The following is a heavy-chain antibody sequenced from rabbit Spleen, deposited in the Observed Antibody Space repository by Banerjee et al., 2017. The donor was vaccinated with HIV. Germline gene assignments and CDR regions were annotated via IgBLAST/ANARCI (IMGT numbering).Heavy chain of an antibody. Sequence: QEQLVESGGGLVKPEGSLTLTCKASGFSFSDRDVMCWVRQAPGKGLEWIACINAATAKPVYATWAKGRFTISRTSSTTVTLRMTSLTAADTATYFCASSNDSNDRFNLWGPGTLVTVS. V-gene: IGHV1S45*01. CDR1: GFSFSDRDV. CDR3: ASSNDSNDRFNL. D-gene: IGHD6-1*01. CDR2: INAATAKP. J-gene: IGHJ4*01.